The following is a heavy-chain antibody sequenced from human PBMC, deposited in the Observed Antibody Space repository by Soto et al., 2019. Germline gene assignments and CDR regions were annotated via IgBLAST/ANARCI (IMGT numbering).Heavy chain of an antibody. CDR3: ARGRGYSYGLDP. D-gene: IGHD5-18*01. V-gene: IGHV3-73*01. CDR1: GCTFSAAA. Sequence: PGGSLRLSCAASGCTFSAAAIHWIRQASGKGLEWMGLVRNKGYNYATVYAASVKGRITVSRDDSKNMAFLEINNLKTEDTAVYYCARGRGYSYGLDPWGQGTLVTVSS. J-gene: IGHJ5*02. CDR2: VRNKGYNYAT.